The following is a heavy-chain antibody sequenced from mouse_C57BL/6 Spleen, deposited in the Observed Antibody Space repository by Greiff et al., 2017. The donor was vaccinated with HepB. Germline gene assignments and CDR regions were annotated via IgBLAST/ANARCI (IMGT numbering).Heavy chain of an antibody. J-gene: IGHJ2*01. D-gene: IGHD1-1*01. CDR2: INPNNGGT. CDR3: ARGIYYGSRNYYFDY. V-gene: IGHV1-18*01. Sequence: EVQLQQSGPELVKPGASVKIPCKASGYTFTDYNMDWVKQSHGKSLEWIGDINPNNGGTIYNQNFKGKATLTVDKSSSTAYMELRSLTSEDTAVYYCARGIYYGSRNYYFDYWGQGTTLTVSS. CDR1: GYTFTDYN.